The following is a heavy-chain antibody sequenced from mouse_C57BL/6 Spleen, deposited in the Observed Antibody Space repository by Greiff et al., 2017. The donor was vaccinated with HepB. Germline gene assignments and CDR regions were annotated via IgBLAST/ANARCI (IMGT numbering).Heavy chain of an antibody. D-gene: IGHD4-1*01. Sequence: QVQLQQPGAELVKPGASVKLSCKASGYTFTSYWMPWVQQTPGQGLEWIGMIHPNSGSTNYNEKVKSKATLTVDKSSSTAYMLLSSLTSEDSAVYYCARSTSWDWCAYWGQGTVVTVSA. V-gene: IGHV1-64*01. J-gene: IGHJ3*01. CDR1: GYTFTSYW. CDR2: IHPNSGST. CDR3: ARSTSWDWCAY.